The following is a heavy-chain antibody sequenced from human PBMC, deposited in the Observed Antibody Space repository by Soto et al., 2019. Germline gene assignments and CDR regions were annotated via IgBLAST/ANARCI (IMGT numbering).Heavy chain of an antibody. D-gene: IGHD6-6*01. Sequence: QVQLVQSGAEVKKPGSSVKVSCKASGGTFSSYAISWVRQAPGQGLEWMGGIIPIFGTANYAQKFQGRVTITADESTSTAYMERSSLRSEDTAVYYCARVGSIAARTRFDYWGQGTLVTVSS. CDR1: GGTFSSYA. V-gene: IGHV1-69*01. CDR2: IIPIFGTA. CDR3: ARVGSIAARTRFDY. J-gene: IGHJ4*02.